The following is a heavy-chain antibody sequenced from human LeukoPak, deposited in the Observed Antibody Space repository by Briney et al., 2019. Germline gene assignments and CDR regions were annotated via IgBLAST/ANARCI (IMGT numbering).Heavy chain of an antibody. CDR2: IYSGGST. CDR1: GFTVSSNY. J-gene: IGHJ2*01. V-gene: IGHV3-53*01. D-gene: IGHD5-18*01. Sequence: PGGSLRLSCAASGFTVSSNYMSWVRQAPGKGLEWVSVIYSGGSTYYADSVKGRFTISRDNSKNTLYLQMNSLRAEDTAVYYCARDRRRVSSYFGYSDLWGRGTLVTVSS. CDR3: ARDRRRVSSYFGYSDL.